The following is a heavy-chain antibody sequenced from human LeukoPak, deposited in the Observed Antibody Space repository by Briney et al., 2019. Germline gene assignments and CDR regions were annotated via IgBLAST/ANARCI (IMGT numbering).Heavy chain of an antibody. V-gene: IGHV4-39*07. CDR1: GGSISSSNYY. CDR3: SRENGAFSPFGY. J-gene: IGHJ4*02. Sequence: SETLSLTCTVSGGSISSSNYYWGWIRQTPGKGLEWIGSSDYSGTTYYNPSLESRVTVSLDKSKNQLSLNLTSVTAADTAVYYCSRENGAFSPFGYWGQGTLVTVLS. CDR2: SDYSGTT. D-gene: IGHD2-8*01.